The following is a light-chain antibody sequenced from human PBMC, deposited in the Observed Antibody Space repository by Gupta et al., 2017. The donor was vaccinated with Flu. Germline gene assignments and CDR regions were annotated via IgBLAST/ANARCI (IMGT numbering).Light chain of an antibody. CDR3: QQYGSSPWT. CDR1: QSVSSSY. CDR2: GAS. V-gene: IGKV3-20*01. Sequence: LTQSPGTLSLSPGERATLSCRASQSVSSSYLAWYQQKPGQAPRLLIYGASSRATGIPDRFSGSGSGTDFTLTISRLEPEDFAVYYCQQYGSSPWTFGQGTKVEIK. J-gene: IGKJ1*01.